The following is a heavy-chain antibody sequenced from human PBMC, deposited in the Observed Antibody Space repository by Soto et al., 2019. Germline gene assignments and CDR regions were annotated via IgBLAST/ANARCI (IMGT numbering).Heavy chain of an antibody. CDR3: ASKEYGAFDI. Sequence: GGSLRLSCAASGSTFSRWSINWVRQAPGKGLEWVSSISRTSDDIYYADSVKGRFTISRDNAKNSLYLQMNSLRAEDSALYYCASKEYGAFDIWGQGTMVTVSS. V-gene: IGHV3-21*01. J-gene: IGHJ3*02. CDR1: GSTFSRWS. CDR2: ISRTSDDI. D-gene: IGHD2-2*01.